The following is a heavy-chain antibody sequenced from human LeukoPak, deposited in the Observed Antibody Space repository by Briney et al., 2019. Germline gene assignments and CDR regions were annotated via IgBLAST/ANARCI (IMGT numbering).Heavy chain of an antibody. D-gene: IGHD2-15*01. J-gene: IGHJ3*02. Sequence: GGSLRLSCAAPGFTVSSNYMSWVRQAPGKGLEWVSVIYSGGSTYYADSVKGRFTISRHNSENTLYLQMNSLRAEDTAVYYCASGYCSGGSCYSRNAFDIWGQGTMVTVSS. V-gene: IGHV3-53*04. CDR1: GFTVSSNY. CDR3: ASGYCSGGSCYSRNAFDI. CDR2: IYSGGST.